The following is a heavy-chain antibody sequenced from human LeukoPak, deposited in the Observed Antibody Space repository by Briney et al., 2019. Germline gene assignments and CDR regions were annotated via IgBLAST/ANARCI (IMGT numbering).Heavy chain of an antibody. V-gene: IGHV1-18*01. Sequence: ASVKVSCTASGYTFTSYGISWVRQAPGQGLEWMGWISAYNGNTNYAQKLQGRVTMTTDTSTSTAYMELRSLRSDDTAVYYCERDKRVIAAAGFNWFDPWGQGTLVTVSS. D-gene: IGHD6-13*01. CDR2: ISAYNGNT. J-gene: IGHJ5*02. CDR3: ERDKRVIAAAGFNWFDP. CDR1: GYTFTSYG.